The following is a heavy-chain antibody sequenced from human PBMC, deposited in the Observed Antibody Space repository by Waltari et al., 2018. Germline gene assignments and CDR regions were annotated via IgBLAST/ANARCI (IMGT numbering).Heavy chain of an antibody. CDR1: GYSISSGSS. CDR3: ASAYSSSWWGVLDY. Sequence: QVQLQESGPGLVKPSETLSLTCAVSGYSISSGSSWGWIRQPPGKGLEWIGSIYHSGSTYYNPSLKSRVTISVDTSKNQFSLKLSSVTAADTAVYYCASAYSSSWWGVLDYWGQGTLVTVSS. D-gene: IGHD6-13*01. V-gene: IGHV4-38-2*01. J-gene: IGHJ4*02. CDR2: IYHSGST.